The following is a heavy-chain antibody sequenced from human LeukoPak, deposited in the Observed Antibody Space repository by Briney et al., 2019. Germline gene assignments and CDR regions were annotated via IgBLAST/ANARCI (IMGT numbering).Heavy chain of an antibody. D-gene: IGHD3-22*01. CDR3: AKGALSSVYAGYYFDY. CDR2: ISYDGSNK. CDR1: GFTFSSYG. J-gene: IGHJ4*02. Sequence: GGSLRLSCAASGFTFSSYGMHWVRQAPGKGLEWVAVISYDGSNKYYADSVKGRFTISRDNSKNTLYLQMSSLRAEDTAVYYCAKGALSSVYAGYYFDYWGQGTLVTVSS. V-gene: IGHV3-30*18.